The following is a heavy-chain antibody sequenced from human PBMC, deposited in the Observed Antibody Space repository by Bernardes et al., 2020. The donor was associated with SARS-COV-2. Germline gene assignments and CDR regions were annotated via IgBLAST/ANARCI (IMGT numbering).Heavy chain of an antibody. CDR1: GFTFSSYW. V-gene: IGHV3-7*01. D-gene: IGHD3-10*01. J-gene: IGHJ6*02. CDR3: ARDSYGSGSYGLASSYYYGMDV. CDR2: IKQDGSEK. Sequence: GGSLRLSCAASGFTFSSYWMSWVRQAPGKGLEWVANIKQDGSEKYYVDSVKGRFTISRDNAKNSLYLQMNSLRAEDTAVYYCARDSYGSGSYGLASSYYYGMDVWGQGTTVTVSS.